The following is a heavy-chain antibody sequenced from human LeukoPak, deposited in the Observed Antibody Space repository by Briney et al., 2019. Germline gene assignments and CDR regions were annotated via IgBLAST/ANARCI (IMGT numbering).Heavy chain of an antibody. D-gene: IGHD5-24*01. CDR3: ARLAAAGTKREKRDGYNLLINFDY. J-gene: IGHJ4*02. Sequence: GASVKVSCKASGYTFTGYYMHWVRQAPGQGLEWMGWINPNSGGTNYAQKFQGRVTMTRDTSISTAYMELRSLRSDDTAVYYCARLAAAGTKREKRDGYNLLINFDYWGQGTLVTVSS. V-gene: IGHV1-2*02. CDR1: GYTFTGYY. CDR2: INPNSGGT.